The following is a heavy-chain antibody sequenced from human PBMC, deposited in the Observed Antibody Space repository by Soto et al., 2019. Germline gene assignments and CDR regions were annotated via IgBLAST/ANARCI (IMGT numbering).Heavy chain of an antibody. J-gene: IGHJ6*02. V-gene: IGHV1-24*01. Sequence: ASVKVSCKVSGYTLTELSMHWVRQAPGKGLEWMGGFDPEDGETIYAQKFQGRVTMTEDTSTDTAYMELSSLRSEDTALYYCTKARLWGGDGYNSYYYNAMDVWGQGTTVTV. CDR3: TKARLWGGDGYNSYYYNAMDV. CDR1: GYTLTELS. CDR2: FDPEDGET. D-gene: IGHD3-16*01.